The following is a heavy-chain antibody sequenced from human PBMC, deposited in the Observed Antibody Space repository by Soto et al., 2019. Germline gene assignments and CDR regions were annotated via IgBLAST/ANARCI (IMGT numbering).Heavy chain of an antibody. D-gene: IGHD6-19*01. CDR1: GFTFSDSW. V-gene: IGHV3-74*01. Sequence: EVQLVESGGGLVQPGGSLRLSCVASGFTFSDSWMHWVRQAPGKGLVWVSRVNERGTDSNYADSVKGRFTISRDNAKNTVYLQMNGLRAEDTAVYYCARGAVVTRGIDYWGQGTLVTVSS. CDR3: ARGAVVTRGIDY. CDR2: VNERGTDS. J-gene: IGHJ4*02.